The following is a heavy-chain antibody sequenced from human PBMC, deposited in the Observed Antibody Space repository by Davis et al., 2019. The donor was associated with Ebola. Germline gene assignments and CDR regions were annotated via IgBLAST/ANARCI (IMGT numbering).Heavy chain of an antibody. V-gene: IGHV5-51*01. CDR1: GNSFTSHW. Sequence: GGSLRLSCKDSGNSFTSHWIGWVRQMPGKGLDWMGIIYTGDSDTRYSPSFRGQVIISADKSMKTAFLQWSSLKASDSGMYYCASLRRTITGMDDAFDIWGQGTMVTVSS. CDR3: ASLRRTITGMDDAFDI. D-gene: IGHD2-8*02. CDR2: IYTGDSDT. J-gene: IGHJ3*02.